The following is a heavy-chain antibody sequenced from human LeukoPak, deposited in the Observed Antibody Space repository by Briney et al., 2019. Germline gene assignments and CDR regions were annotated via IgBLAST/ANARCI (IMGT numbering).Heavy chain of an antibody. CDR1: GFTFSSYD. Sequence: GGSLRLSCAASGFTFSSYDMHWVRHATGKGLEWVSAIGTAGDTYYPGSVKGRFTIPRDNAKNSLYLQMNSLRAEDTAVYYCARGSTYYDSSGQVPFDYWGQGTLVTVSS. V-gene: IGHV3-13*01. D-gene: IGHD3-22*01. J-gene: IGHJ4*02. CDR2: IGTAGDT. CDR3: ARGSTYYDSSGQVPFDY.